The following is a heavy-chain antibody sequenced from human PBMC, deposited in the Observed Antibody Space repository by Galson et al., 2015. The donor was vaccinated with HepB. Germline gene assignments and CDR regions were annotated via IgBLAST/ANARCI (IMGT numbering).Heavy chain of an antibody. D-gene: IGHD1-26*01. CDR3: ATLGGSYRGAFDI. V-gene: IGHV1-24*01. CDR1: GYTLTELS. Sequence: SVKVSCKVSGYTLTELSMHWVRQAPGKGLEWMGGFDPEDGETIYAQKFQGRVTMTEDTSTDTAYMELSSLRSEDTAVYYCATLGGSYRGAFDIWGQGTMVTVSS. CDR2: FDPEDGET. J-gene: IGHJ3*02.